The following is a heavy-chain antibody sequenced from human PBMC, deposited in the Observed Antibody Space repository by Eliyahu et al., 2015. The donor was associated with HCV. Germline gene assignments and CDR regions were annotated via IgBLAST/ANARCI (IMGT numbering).Heavy chain of an antibody. Sequence: QVQLQESGPGLVKPSETLSLTCTVSGXSITXYYWXWIRQPPGKGLXWIGYIHYSGSTNYNPXLKSRVTISLDTSKNQFSLKLTSVTAADTAVYYCASGGGGIAVAGTGGWFDPWGQGTLVTVSS. CDR2: IHYSGST. CDR3: ASGGGGIAVAGTGGWFDP. CDR1: GXSITXYY. D-gene: IGHD6-19*01. J-gene: IGHJ5*02. V-gene: IGHV4-59*01.